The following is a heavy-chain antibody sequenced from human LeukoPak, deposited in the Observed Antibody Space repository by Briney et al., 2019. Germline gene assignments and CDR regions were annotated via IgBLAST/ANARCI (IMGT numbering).Heavy chain of an antibody. Sequence: ASVTVSCRASGGTFSSYAISWVRQAPGQGLEWMGRIIPILGIANYAQKFQGRVTITADKSTSTAYMELSSLRSGDTAVYYCARGGYSYGYLFDYWGQGTLVTVSS. CDR2: IIPILGIA. D-gene: IGHD5-18*01. J-gene: IGHJ4*02. V-gene: IGHV1-69*04. CDR3: ARGGYSYGYLFDY. CDR1: GGTFSSYA.